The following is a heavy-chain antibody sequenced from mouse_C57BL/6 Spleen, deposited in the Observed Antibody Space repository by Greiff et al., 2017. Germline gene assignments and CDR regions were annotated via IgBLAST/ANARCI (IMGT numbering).Heavy chain of an antibody. CDR2: IYPSDSET. V-gene: IGHV1-61*01. Sequence: VQLQQPGAELVRPGSSVKLSCKASGYTFTSYWMDWVKQRPGQGLEWIGNIYPSDSETHYNQKFKDKATLTVDKSSSTAYMQLSSLTSEDSAVYYCARGTVVLDYWGKGTTLTVSS. J-gene: IGHJ2*01. CDR1: GYTFTSYW. CDR3: ARGTVVLDY. D-gene: IGHD1-1*01.